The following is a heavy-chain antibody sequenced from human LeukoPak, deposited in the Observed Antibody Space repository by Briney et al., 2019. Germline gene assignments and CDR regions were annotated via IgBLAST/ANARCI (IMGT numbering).Heavy chain of an antibody. CDR2: IIPILGIA. CDR1: GGTFSSYA. V-gene: IGHV1-69*04. J-gene: IGHJ6*02. Sequence: ASVKVSCKASGGTFSSYAISWVRQAPGQGLEWMGRIIPILGIANYAQKFQGRVTITADKSTSTAYMELSSLRSEDTAVYYCERFSKSNYYGMDVWGQGTTVTVSS. CDR3: ERFSKSNYYGMDV.